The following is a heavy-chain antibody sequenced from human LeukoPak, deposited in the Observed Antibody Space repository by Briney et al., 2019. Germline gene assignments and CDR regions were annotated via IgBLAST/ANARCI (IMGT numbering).Heavy chain of an antibody. D-gene: IGHD3-10*01. CDR1: GIPFYSHS. J-gene: IGHJ4*02. Sequence: GSLRLSLAAPGIPFYSHSVGWVRQAPGKGLEWVSAISGSGGSTYYADSVKGRFTISRDNSKNTLYLQMNSLRAEDTAVYYCAKVRPSRASWGQGTLVTVSS. CDR2: ISGSGGST. CDR3: AKVRPSRAS. V-gene: IGHV3-23*01.